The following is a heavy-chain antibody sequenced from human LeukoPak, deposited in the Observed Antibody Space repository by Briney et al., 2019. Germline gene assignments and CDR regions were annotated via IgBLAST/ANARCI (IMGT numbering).Heavy chain of an antibody. V-gene: IGHV3-53*01. CDR3: ARGQDGYNPDYYYYMDV. CDR1: GFTLSGNF. D-gene: IGHD5-24*01. Sequence: GSLRLSCAASGFTLSGNFMTWVRQAPGKGLEWVSVMYSGGSTYYADSVKGRFTISRDNSKNTLYLQMNSLRAEDTAVYYCARGQDGYNPDYYYYMDVWGKGTTVTVSS. J-gene: IGHJ6*03. CDR2: MYSGGST.